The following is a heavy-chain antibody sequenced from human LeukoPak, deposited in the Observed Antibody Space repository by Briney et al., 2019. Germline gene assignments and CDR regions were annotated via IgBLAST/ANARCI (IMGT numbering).Heavy chain of an antibody. D-gene: IGHD5-18*01. CDR3: ATVPRYSYGYGVDYFDY. V-gene: IGHV1-24*01. CDR1: GYTLTELS. CDR2: FDPEDGET. Sequence: ASVKVSCRVSGYTLTELSMHWVRQAPGKGLEWMGGFDPEDGETIYAQKFQGRVTMTEDTSTDTAYMELSSLRSEDTAVYYCATVPRYSYGYGVDYFDYWGQGTLVTVSS. J-gene: IGHJ4*02.